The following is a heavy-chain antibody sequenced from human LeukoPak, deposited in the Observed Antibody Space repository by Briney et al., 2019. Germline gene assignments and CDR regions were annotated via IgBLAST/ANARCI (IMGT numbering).Heavy chain of an antibody. V-gene: IGHV1-2*02. CDR1: GYTFTDYY. CDR3: ARVTSGTYHY. CDR2: INAKNGGT. Sequence: ASVTVSCKASGYTFTDYYLHWVRQAPGQGFEWMGWINAKNGGTEYAQKFQGRVTLTRDTSISTAYMVLTSLRYDDTAVHYCARVTSGTYHYWGQGTLVTISS. D-gene: IGHD1-26*01. J-gene: IGHJ4*02.